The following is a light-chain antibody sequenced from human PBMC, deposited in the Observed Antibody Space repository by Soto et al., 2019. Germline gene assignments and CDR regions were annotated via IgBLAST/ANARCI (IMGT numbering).Light chain of an antibody. Sequence: DIQMTQSPSTLSASVGDRVTITCRASQSISSWLAWYQQKPGKAPKLLIYKASTLESGVPSNFSGSGSGTEFTLTISSLQPEDFATYXXQQYNSYPWTFGQGTKVDVK. CDR1: QSISSW. CDR3: QQYNSYPWT. J-gene: IGKJ1*01. CDR2: KAS. V-gene: IGKV1-5*03.